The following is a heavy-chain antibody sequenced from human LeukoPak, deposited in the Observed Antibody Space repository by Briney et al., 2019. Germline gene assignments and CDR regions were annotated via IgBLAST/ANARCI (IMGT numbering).Heavy chain of an antibody. CDR2: INSNGGST. J-gene: IGHJ4*02. CDR3: VKIVMAGGYFDY. CDR1: GFTFSIYA. Sequence: GGSLRLSCSASGFTFSIYAIYWVRQAPGKGLECVSGINSNGGSTFYADSVKGSFTISRDNSKNTLYFQMSSLRPEDTAVYYCVKIVMAGGYFDYWGQGTLVTVSS. V-gene: IGHV3-64D*06. D-gene: IGHD3-16*01.